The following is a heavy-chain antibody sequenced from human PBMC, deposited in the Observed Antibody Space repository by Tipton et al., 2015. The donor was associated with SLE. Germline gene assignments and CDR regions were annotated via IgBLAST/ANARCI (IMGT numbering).Heavy chain of an antibody. J-gene: IGHJ4*02. V-gene: IGHV3-64D*06. CDR2: ISSNGGST. CDR1: GFTFSSYA. D-gene: IGHD6-13*01. Sequence: SLRLSCSASGFTFSSYAMHWVRQAPGKGLEYVSAISSNGGSTYYADSVKGRFTISRDNSKNTLYLQMSSLRAEDTAVYYCAKGGQQPQGYWGQGTLVTVSS. CDR3: AKGGQQPQGY.